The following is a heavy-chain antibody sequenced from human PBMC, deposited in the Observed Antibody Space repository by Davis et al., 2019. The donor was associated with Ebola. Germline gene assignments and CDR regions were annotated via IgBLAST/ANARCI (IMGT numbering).Heavy chain of an antibody. CDR2: ISAYNGNT. V-gene: IGHV1-18*01. CDR3: ARDDVAGSSGWHRLINFDY. CDR1: GYTFTSYG. Sequence: ASVKVSCKASGYTFTSYGISWVRQAPGQGLEWMGWISAYNGNTNYAQKLQGRVTMTTDTSTSTAYMELRSLRSDDTAVYYCARDDVAGSSGWHRLINFDYWGQGTLVTVSS. J-gene: IGHJ4*02. D-gene: IGHD6-19*01.